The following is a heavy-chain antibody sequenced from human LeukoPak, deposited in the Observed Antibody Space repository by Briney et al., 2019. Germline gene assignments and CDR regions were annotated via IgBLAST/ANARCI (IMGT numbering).Heavy chain of an antibody. D-gene: IGHD3-10*01. Sequence: PGGSLRLSCAASGFTFSSYAMSWLRQAPGKGLEWVSAISGSGGSTYYADSVKGRFTISRDNSKNTLYLQMNSLRAEDTAVYYCANLGTPYYYYYMDVWGKGTTVTVSS. CDR3: ANLGTPYYYYYMDV. CDR2: ISGSGGST. V-gene: IGHV3-23*01. CDR1: GFTFSSYA. J-gene: IGHJ6*03.